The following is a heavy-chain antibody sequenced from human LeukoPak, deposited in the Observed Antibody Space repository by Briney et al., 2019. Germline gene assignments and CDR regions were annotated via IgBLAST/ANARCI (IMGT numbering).Heavy chain of an antibody. CDR3: AKAGSSGYYYFDY. CDR2: ISGSGGST. J-gene: IGHJ4*02. D-gene: IGHD6-19*01. Sequence: GGSLRLSCAASGFTFSSYAMSWVRQAPGKGLEWVSAISGSGGSTYYADSVKGRFTISRDNSKNTLYLQMNSLRAEDTAVYYRAKAGSSGYYYFDYWGQGTLVTVSS. V-gene: IGHV3-23*01. CDR1: GFTFSSYA.